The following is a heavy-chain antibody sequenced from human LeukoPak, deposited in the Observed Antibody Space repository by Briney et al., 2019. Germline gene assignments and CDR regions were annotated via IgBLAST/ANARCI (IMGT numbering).Heavy chain of an antibody. CDR1: GFSFTSYW. D-gene: IGHD2-2*01. CDR3: AVPSPSPTSSDY. J-gene: IGHJ4*02. CDR2: IFPRDSNT. Sequence: GESLKISCKASGFSFTSYWIGWVRQMPGKGLEWMGIIFPRDSNTRYSPSFQGQVTISADKSISTAYLQWSSLKAPDTAMYYCAVPSPSPTSSDYWGQGTLVIVSS. V-gene: IGHV5-51*01.